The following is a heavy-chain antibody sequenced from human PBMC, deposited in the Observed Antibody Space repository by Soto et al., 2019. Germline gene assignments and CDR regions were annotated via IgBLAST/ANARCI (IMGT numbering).Heavy chain of an antibody. J-gene: IGHJ6*02. CDR1: GYTFTSYY. V-gene: IGHV1-46*01. D-gene: IGHD6-13*01. CDR3: ARPSLNSIAAAGKEVYYYYYGMDV. Sequence: KGLGASVKVSCKASGYTFTSYYMHWVRQAPGQGLEWMGIINPSGGSTSYAQKFQGRVTMTRDTSTSTVYMELSSLRSEDTAVYYCARPSLNSIAAAGKEVYYYYYGMDVWGQGTTVTVSS. CDR2: INPSGGST.